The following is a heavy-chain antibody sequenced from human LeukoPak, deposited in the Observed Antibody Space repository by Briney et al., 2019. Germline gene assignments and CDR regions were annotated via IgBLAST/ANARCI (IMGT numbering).Heavy chain of an antibody. CDR3: ARRKPSSYGFDS. V-gene: IGHV3-64*01. Sequence: PGGSLRLSCAASGFTFSIYSLYWVRQAPGKGLECVSGISGNGGSIYYANSVKGRFTISRDNSNNTLYLQMGSLRPEDMALYYCARRKPSSYGFDSWGQGTLVTVSS. CDR1: GFTFSIYS. J-gene: IGHJ4*02. D-gene: IGHD3-10*01. CDR2: ISGNGGSI.